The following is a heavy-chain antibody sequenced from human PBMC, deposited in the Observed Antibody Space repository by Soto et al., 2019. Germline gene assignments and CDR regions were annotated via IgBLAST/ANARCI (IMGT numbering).Heavy chain of an antibody. CDR3: ARGRRDGYNHDAFDT. D-gene: IGHD5-18*01. V-gene: IGHV2-70*01. CDR2: IDWDDDK. Sequence: SGRTLVNPKQTLTLPCTFSGFSLSTSGMCVSWIRQPPGKALEWLALIDWDDDKYYSTSLKTRLTISKDTSKNQVVLTMTNMDPVDTATYYRARGRRDGYNHDAFDTWGQGTMVTVS. CDR1: GFSLSTSGMC. J-gene: IGHJ3*02.